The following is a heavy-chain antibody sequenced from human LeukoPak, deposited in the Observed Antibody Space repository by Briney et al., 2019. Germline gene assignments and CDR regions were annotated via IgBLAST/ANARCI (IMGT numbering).Heavy chain of an antibody. Sequence: GASVKVSCKASGYTFTGYYMHWVRQAPGQGLEWIGWINPNSGGTNYAQKVQGRVTMTRDTAISTAYMELSRLRTDDTAVYYCATNPPDIVVVPAARSAYCSGGSCPYYSYYYMDVWGKGTTVTVSS. V-gene: IGHV1-2*02. CDR1: GYTFTGYY. CDR2: INPNSGGT. J-gene: IGHJ6*03. D-gene: IGHD2-2*01. CDR3: ATNPPDIVVVPAARSAYCSGGSCPYYSYYYMDV.